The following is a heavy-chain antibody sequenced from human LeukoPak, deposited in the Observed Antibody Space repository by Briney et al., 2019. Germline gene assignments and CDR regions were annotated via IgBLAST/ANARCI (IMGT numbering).Heavy chain of an antibody. D-gene: IGHD5-12*01. CDR3: ARGYSDYPYYFDN. Sequence: PSETLSLTCTVSGGSISSSSYYWGWIRQPPGKGLEWIGSIYYSGSTYYNPSLKSRVTISVDTSKNQFSLKLSSVTAADTAVYYCARGYSDYPYYFDNWGQGTLVTVSS. CDR1: GGSISSSSYY. V-gene: IGHV4-39*07. J-gene: IGHJ4*02. CDR2: IYYSGST.